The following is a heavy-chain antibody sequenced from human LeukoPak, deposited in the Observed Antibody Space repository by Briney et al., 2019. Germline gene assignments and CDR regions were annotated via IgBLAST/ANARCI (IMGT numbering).Heavy chain of an antibody. CDR1: GYSFTTYA. CDR3: ARMHYYDSSGDNWFDP. J-gene: IGHJ5*02. V-gene: IGHV7-4-1*02. D-gene: IGHD3-22*01. Sequence: GASVKVSCKASGYSFTTYAMNWVRQAPGQGLEWMGWINTNTGNPTYAQGFTGRFVFSLDTSVSTAYLQISSLKPEDTAVYYCARMHYYDSSGDNWFDPWGQGTLVTVSS. CDR2: INTNTGNP.